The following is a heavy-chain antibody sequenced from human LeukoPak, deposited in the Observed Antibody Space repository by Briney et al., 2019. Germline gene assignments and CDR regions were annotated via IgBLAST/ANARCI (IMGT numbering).Heavy chain of an antibody. CDR2: IGTAGDT. CDR3: ARAGRRGYYFDY. J-gene: IGHJ4*02. V-gene: IGHV3-13*01. CDR1: VFTFSSYD. Sequence: PGGSLRLSCAASVFTFSSYDMHWVRQATGKGLEWVSAIGTAGDTYYPGSVKGRFTTSRENAKNSLYLQMNSLRAGDTAVYYCARAGRRGYYFDYWGQGTLVTVSS. D-gene: IGHD3-10*01.